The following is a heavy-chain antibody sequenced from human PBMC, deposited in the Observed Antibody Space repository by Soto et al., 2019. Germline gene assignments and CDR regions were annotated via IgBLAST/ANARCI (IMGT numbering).Heavy chain of an antibody. J-gene: IGHJ4*02. CDR2: IYWDDSK. Sequence: QITLKESGPTLVRPTQTLTLTCAFSGFSLSTSGVGVGWIGQPPGKALEWLAVIYWDDSKHYSPPLRSRLTITKDTSKNQVVLTMTNMDPMDTGTYYCAHKGPEDWPLDYWGQGTLVTVSS. CDR1: GFSLSTSGVG. D-gene: IGHD3-9*01. CDR3: AHKGPEDWPLDY. V-gene: IGHV2-5*02.